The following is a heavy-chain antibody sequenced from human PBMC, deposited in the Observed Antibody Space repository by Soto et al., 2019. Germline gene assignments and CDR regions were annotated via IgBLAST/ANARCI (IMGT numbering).Heavy chain of an antibody. Sequence: GESLKISCKGSGYSFAGYWTTWVRQKPGKGLEWMGRIDPSDTQTYYSPSFRGHVTISVTKSITTVFLQWSSLRASDTAMYYCARQIYDSDTGPNFQYYFDSWGQETPVTVSS. D-gene: IGHD3-22*01. V-gene: IGHV5-10-1*01. CDR3: ARQIYDSDTGPNFQYYFDS. CDR2: IDPSDTQT. J-gene: IGHJ4*02. CDR1: GYSFAGYW.